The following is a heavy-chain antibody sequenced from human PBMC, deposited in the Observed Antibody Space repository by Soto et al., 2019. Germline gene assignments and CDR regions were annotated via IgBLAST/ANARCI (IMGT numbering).Heavy chain of an antibody. D-gene: IGHD5-18*01. CDR2: ISNSGST. J-gene: IGHJ4*02. V-gene: IGHV4-30-4*01. CDR1: GGSVTSAEDY. Sequence: PSETLSLTCTVPGGSVTSAEDYWTWIRQSPGKGLEWIGYISNSGSTGYNPSLKTRLSMSVDRSKNQFTLRLTSVTAADTAVYFCATESGSTYGYFDHWGQGTQVTVSS. CDR3: ATESGSTYGYFDH.